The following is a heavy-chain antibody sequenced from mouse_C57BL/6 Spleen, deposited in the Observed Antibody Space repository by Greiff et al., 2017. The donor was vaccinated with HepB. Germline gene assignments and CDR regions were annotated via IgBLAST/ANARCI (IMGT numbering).Heavy chain of an antibody. Sequence: VQLQESGAELVKPGASVKLSCKASGYTFTSYWMHWVKQRPGQGLEWIGMIHPNSGSTNYNEKFKSKATLTVDKSSSTAYMQLSSLTSEDSAVYYCARYGPYGYDGYWGQGTTLTVSS. CDR3: ARYGPYGYDGY. J-gene: IGHJ2*01. CDR2: IHPNSGST. D-gene: IGHD2-2*01. V-gene: IGHV1-64*01. CDR1: GYTFTSYW.